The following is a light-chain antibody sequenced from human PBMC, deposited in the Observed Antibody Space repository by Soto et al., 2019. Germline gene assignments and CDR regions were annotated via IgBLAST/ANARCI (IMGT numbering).Light chain of an antibody. CDR1: QNIDAW. J-gene: IGKJ5*01. CDR2: DAS. CDR3: QQSYSTPPIT. V-gene: IGKV1-39*01. Sequence: IQMTQSPSTLSASVGDRVTITCRAGQNIDAWLAWYQQKPGKAPKLLIHDASSLQSGVPSRFSGSGSGTDFTLTISSLQPEDFGIYYCQQSYSTPPITFGQGTRLEI.